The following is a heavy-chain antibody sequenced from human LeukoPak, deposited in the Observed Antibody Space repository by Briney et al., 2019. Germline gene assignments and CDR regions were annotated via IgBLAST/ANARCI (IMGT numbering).Heavy chain of an antibody. V-gene: IGHV1-18*03. CDR1: GYTFTSYG. CDR3: ARDGMTATRFFDF. D-gene: IGHD6-6*01. CDR2: ISPYNGNT. J-gene: IGHJ4*02. Sequence: ASVKVSCKASGYTFTSYGISWVRQAPGQGLEWMGWISPYNGNTNYAQKLQGRVTMTTDTSTSTAYMELRSLRSDDMALYYCARDGMTATRFFDFWGQGTLVTVSS.